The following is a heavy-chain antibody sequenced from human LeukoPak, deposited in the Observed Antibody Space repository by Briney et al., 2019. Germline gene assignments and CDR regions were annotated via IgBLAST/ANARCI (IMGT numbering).Heavy chain of an antibody. CDR1: GDSVSSNRAA. Sequence: SQTLSLTCAISGDSVSSNRAAWNWTRHSPSRGLEWLGRTYYKSKWYNDYVVSVKSRITVKPDTSKNQFSLQLNSVTPEDTGVYYCARTEGHFDYWGQGTLVTVSS. CDR3: ARTEGHFDY. V-gene: IGHV6-1*01. J-gene: IGHJ4*02. CDR2: TYYKSKWYN.